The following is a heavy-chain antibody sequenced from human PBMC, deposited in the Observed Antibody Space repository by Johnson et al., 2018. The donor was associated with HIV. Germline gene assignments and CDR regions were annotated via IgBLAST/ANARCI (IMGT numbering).Heavy chain of an antibody. V-gene: IGHV3-74*01. D-gene: IGHD4-11*01. Sequence: VQLVESGGGVVQPGRSLRLSCEVSGFTISTFWMHWVRQVPGKGLMWVSRISGDGGSSSYADSVKGRFTSSRDNSKNTLYLQMNSLRGDDLAIYYCQQHKFGNYVSRALDIWGQGTMVTVSS. CDR1: GFTISTFW. CDR3: QQHKFGNYVSRALDI. J-gene: IGHJ3*02. CDR2: ISGDGGSS.